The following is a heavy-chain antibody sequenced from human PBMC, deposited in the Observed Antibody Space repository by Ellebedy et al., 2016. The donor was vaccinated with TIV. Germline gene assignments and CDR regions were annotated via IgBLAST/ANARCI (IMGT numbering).Heavy chain of an antibody. CDR3: ARDDPIATAGLYGMDV. J-gene: IGHJ6*02. V-gene: IGHV1-46*01. D-gene: IGHD6-13*01. Sequence: AASVKVSCKASGYTFVSYDITWVRQAPGQGLEWMGIINPSGGSTNYAQKFQGRVTMTRDTSTSTVYMELSSLRSEDTAVYYCARDDPIATAGLYGMDVWGQGTTVTVSS. CDR1: GYTFVSYD. CDR2: INPSGGST.